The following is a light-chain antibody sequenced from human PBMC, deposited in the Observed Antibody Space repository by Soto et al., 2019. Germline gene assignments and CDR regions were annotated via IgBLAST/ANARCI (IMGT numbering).Light chain of an antibody. CDR2: AAS. CDR3: HQYNHWPVT. J-gene: IGKJ4*01. Sequence: EIVMTQSPATLSVSPGDRVTLSCRASLSVSSDLAWYQQKPGQAPRLLIYAASTRTTGAPARFTGSGSGTEFTLTIGGLQSEDFGVYYCHQYNHWPVTFGGGTKVEIK. CDR1: LSVSSD. V-gene: IGKV3-15*01.